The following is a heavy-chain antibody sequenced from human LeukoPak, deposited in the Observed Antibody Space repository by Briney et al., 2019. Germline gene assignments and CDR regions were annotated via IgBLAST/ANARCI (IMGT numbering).Heavy chain of an antibody. J-gene: IGHJ3*02. D-gene: IGHD2/OR15-2a*01. Sequence: ASVKVSCKASGYTFTGYYMHWVRQAPGQGLEWMGWINPNSGNTNYAQKLQGRVTMTTDTSTSTAYMELRSLRSDDTAVYYCARHSTNRAFDIWGQGTMVTVSS. CDR1: GYTFTGYY. CDR2: INPNSGNT. V-gene: IGHV1-18*04. CDR3: ARHSTNRAFDI.